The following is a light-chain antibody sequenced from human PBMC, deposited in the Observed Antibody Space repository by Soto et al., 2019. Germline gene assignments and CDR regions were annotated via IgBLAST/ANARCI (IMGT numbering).Light chain of an antibody. J-gene: IGKJ1*01. V-gene: IGKV3-20*01. CDR2: GAS. Sequence: EIVLTQSPGTLSLSPGERATLSCGASQSVYSNYLAWYQQKPGQAPRLLIYGASSRATGIPDRFSGSGSGTDFTLTISRLEPEDFAVYYCHQYGSSMRTFGQGPKVDIK. CDR3: HQYGSSMRT. CDR1: QSVYSNY.